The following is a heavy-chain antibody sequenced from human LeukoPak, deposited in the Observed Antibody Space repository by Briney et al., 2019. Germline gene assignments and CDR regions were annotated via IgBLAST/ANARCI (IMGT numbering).Heavy chain of an antibody. CDR1: LYSFTGYA. CDR3: ARALSIAAAAGGY. CDR2: MNTNTGNP. Sequence: PSVNVSCTASLYSFTGYAMNWVRQAPGQGLEWMGWMNTNTGNPTYAQGFTGRFVFSLDTSVTTAYLQISSLKTEDTAVYYCARALSIAAAAGGYWGQGTLVTVSS. J-gene: IGHJ4*02. D-gene: IGHD6-13*01. V-gene: IGHV7-4-1*02.